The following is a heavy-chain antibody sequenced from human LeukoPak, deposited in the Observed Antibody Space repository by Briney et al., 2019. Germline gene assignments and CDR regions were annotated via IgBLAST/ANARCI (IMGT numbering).Heavy chain of an antibody. J-gene: IGHJ4*02. V-gene: IGHV5-51*01. Sequence: GESLKISCKGSGYSFTSYWIGWVRQMTGKGLEWMGIIYPGDSDTRYSPSFQGQVTISADKSISTAYLQWSSLKASDTAMYYCARQRYCSGGSCYEDYDYWGQGTLVTVSS. CDR2: IYPGDSDT. CDR3: ARQRYCSGGSCYEDYDY. D-gene: IGHD2-15*01. CDR1: GYSFTSYW.